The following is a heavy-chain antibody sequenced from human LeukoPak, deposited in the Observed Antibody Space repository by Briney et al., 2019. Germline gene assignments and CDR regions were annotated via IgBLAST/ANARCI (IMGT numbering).Heavy chain of an antibody. CDR3: ARDRWYYENGGSFRLHWSLDL. J-gene: IGHJ2*01. CDR2: ISGSGGST. V-gene: IGHV3-23*01. Sequence: GGSLRLSCAASGFTFSSYAMSWVRQAPGKGLEWVSAISGSGGSTYYADSVKGRFTISRDNSRNTLYLQMNSLRTEDTAMYHCARDRWYYENGGSFRLHWSLDLWGRGTLVTVSS. CDR1: GFTFSSYA. D-gene: IGHD3-22*01.